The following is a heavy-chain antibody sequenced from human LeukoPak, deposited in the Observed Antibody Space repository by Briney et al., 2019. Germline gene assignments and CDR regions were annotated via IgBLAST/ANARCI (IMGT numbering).Heavy chain of an antibody. CDR1: GFTFSSYW. CDR3: ARDFGVSDSSSWYPIYYYYYYGMDV. Sequence: PGGSLRLSCAASGFTFSSYWMSWVRQAPGKGLEWVANIKQDGSEKYYVDSVKGRFTISRDNAKNTLYLQMNSLRAEDTAVYYCARDFGVSDSSSWYPIYYYYYYGMDVWGQGTTVTVSS. V-gene: IGHV3-7*01. D-gene: IGHD6-13*01. J-gene: IGHJ6*02. CDR2: IKQDGSEK.